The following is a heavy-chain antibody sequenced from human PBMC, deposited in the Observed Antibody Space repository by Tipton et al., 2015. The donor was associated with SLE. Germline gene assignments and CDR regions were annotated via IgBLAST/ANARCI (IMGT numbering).Heavy chain of an antibody. CDR3: AREGHLYDFWL. J-gene: IGHJ4*02. Sequence: GLVKPSETLSLVCTVSGGSISSGSYSWSWIRQPAGKALEWIGHIYTSGSTKYNPSLESRVTISLDTSKNHFSLNLKSVTAADTAVYYCAREGHLYDFWLWGQGTLVTVSS. D-gene: IGHD3/OR15-3a*01. CDR2: IYTSGST. CDR1: GGSISSGSYS. V-gene: IGHV4-61*02.